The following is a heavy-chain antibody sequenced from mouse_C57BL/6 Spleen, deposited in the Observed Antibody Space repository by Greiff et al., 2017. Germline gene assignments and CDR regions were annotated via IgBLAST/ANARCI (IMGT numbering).Heavy chain of an antibody. Sequence: QVQLQQSGAELVRPGASVTLSCKASGYTFTDYEMHWVKQTPVHGLEWIGAIEPETGGTAYNQKFKGKAILTADKSSSTAYMELRSLTSEDSAVYYCTRVTTVVATDYWGQGTTLTVSS. D-gene: IGHD1-1*01. J-gene: IGHJ2*01. CDR3: TRVTTVVATDY. CDR2: IEPETGGT. CDR1: GYTFTDYE. V-gene: IGHV1-15*01.